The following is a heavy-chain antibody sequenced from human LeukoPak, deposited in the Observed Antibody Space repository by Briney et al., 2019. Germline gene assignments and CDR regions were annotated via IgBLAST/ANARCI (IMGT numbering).Heavy chain of an antibody. CDR3: AKGPHIYSFFDS. Sequence: GGSLRLSCAASGFTFSSYSMNWVRQAPGKGLEWGSSSSSISIYIYYADSVKGRFTISRDNSKKTLYLQMNSLRAEDTAVYYCAKGPHIYSFFDSWGAGSLVTVSS. J-gene: IGHJ4*02. CDR2: SSSISIYI. CDR1: GFTFSSYS. V-gene: IGHV3-21*01. D-gene: IGHD5-12*01.